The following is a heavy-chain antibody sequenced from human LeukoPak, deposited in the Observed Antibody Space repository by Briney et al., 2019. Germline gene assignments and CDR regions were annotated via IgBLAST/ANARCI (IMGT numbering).Heavy chain of an antibody. CDR3: ARDSSSVPEY. CDR2: IKYDGSYT. V-gene: IGHV3-74*01. CDR1: GFTLSDHW. J-gene: IGHJ4*02. Sequence: GGSLRLSCAASGFTLSDHWMYWVRRDPGKGLVWLSRIKYDGSYTSYADSVKGRFTVSRDNAKNTLYLQMNSLRAEDTAVYYCARDSSSVPEYWGQGTPVTVSS. D-gene: IGHD2-2*01.